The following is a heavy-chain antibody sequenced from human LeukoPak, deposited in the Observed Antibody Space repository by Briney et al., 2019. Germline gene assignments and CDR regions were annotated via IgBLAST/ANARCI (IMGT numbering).Heavy chain of an antibody. CDR1: GGSISSSSYC. J-gene: IGHJ6*03. D-gene: IGHD3-10*01. CDR3: ARYVGSGTMVRGVIVYDGGYYMDV. CDR2: IYYSGST. Sequence: SETLSLTCTFPGGSISSSSYCWGWIRQPPEKGLDWIGSIYYSGSTYYNPSLKSRVTISVDTSKNQFSLKLSSVTAADTAVYYCARYVGSGTMVRGVIVYDGGYYMDVWGKGTTVTISS. V-gene: IGHV4-39*01.